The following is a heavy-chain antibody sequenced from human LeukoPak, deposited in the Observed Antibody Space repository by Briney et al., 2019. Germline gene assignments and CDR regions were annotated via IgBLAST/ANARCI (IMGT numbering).Heavy chain of an antibody. Sequence: SETLSLTCAVSGGSISSGGSSWSWIRQPPGKGLEWIGYIYHSGSTNYNPSLKSRVTISVDTSKNQFSLKLSSVTAADTAVYYCARGLAAAAHWFDPWGQGTLVTVSS. CDR3: ARGLAAAAHWFDP. D-gene: IGHD6-13*01. CDR2: IYHSGST. V-gene: IGHV4-30-2*01. J-gene: IGHJ5*02. CDR1: GGSISSGGSS.